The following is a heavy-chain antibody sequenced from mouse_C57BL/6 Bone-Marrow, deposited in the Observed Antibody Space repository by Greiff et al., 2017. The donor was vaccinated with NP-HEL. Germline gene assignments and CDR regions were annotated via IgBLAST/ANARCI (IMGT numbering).Heavy chain of an antibody. CDR2: IRNKANGYTT. V-gene: IGHV7-3*01. CDR3: ARYNNYGSSYRYFDY. Sequence: EVMLVESGGGLVQPGGSLSLSCAASGFTFTDYYMSWVRQPPGKALEWLGFIRNKANGYTTEYSASVKGRFTISRDNSQSILYLQMNALRAEDSATYYCARYNNYGSSYRYFDYWGQGTTLTVSS. CDR1: GFTFTDYY. D-gene: IGHD1-1*01. J-gene: IGHJ2*01.